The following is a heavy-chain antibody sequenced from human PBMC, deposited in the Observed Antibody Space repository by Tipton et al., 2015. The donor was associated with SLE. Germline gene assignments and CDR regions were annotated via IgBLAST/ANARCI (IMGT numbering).Heavy chain of an antibody. D-gene: IGHD6-13*01. Sequence: TLSLTCTVSGGSINNNNYYWGWIRQPPGKGLEWIGSIYYSGGTYYNPSLKSRVTITIDTPKDQFSLSLSSVTAADTAVYYCARRRSSRPHYFEDWGQGPLVTVSS. J-gene: IGHJ4*02. CDR3: ARRRSSRPHYFED. CDR2: IYYSGGT. V-gene: IGHV4-39*01. CDR1: GGSINNNNYY.